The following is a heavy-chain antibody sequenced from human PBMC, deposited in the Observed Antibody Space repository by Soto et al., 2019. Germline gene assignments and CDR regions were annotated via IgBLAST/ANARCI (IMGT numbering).Heavy chain of an antibody. V-gene: IGHV3-15*05. CDR3: FKGAQQGI. J-gene: IGHJ4*02. Sequence: GGSLRLSCVASGITVSNAWMNWVRQAPGKGLEWVGRIRPKADGGTTDFAAPVKGRFTISRDDSKNTLYLQMNSVETEDTAVYYCFKGAQQGIWGRGTLVTVSS. CDR2: IRPKADGGTT. CDR1: GITVSNAW.